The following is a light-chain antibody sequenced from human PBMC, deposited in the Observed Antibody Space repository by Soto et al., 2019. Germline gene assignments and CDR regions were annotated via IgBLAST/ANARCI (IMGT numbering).Light chain of an antibody. Sequence: QSVLTQPASVSGSPGQSITISCTGTSNDVGGYNHVSWYQQHPGKAPKLIIYEVSYRPSGVSNLFSGSTSGNTASLTISGLQAEDEADYYCNSYRSTDTVVFGGGTKLTVL. CDR3: NSYRSTDTVV. J-gene: IGLJ2*01. CDR1: SNDVGGYNH. V-gene: IGLV2-14*01. CDR2: EVS.